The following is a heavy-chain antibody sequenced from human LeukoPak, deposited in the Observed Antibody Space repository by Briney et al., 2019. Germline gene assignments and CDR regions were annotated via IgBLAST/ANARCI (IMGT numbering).Heavy chain of an antibody. Sequence: GRSLRLSCAASGFTFDDYAMHWVRQAPGKGLEWVSGISWNSGSIGYADSVKGRFTISRDNAKNSPYLQMNSLRAEDTALYYCAKDAYDILTGYLGYWGQGTLVTVSS. D-gene: IGHD3-9*01. CDR1: GFTFDDYA. CDR2: ISWNSGSI. CDR3: AKDAYDILTGYLGY. V-gene: IGHV3-9*01. J-gene: IGHJ4*02.